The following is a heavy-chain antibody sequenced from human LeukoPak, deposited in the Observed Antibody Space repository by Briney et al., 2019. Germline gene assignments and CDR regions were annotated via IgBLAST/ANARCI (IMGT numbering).Heavy chain of an antibody. Sequence: GGSLRLSCAASEFTFSSYAMNWVRQAPGKGLEWVSAMSGSGGSTYYADSVKGRFTISRDNAKNSLYLQMNSLRAEDTAVYYCARDRGGSDYWGQGTLVTVSS. V-gene: IGHV3-21*01. D-gene: IGHD3-16*01. CDR1: EFTFSSYA. CDR2: MSGSGGST. J-gene: IGHJ4*02. CDR3: ARDRGGSDY.